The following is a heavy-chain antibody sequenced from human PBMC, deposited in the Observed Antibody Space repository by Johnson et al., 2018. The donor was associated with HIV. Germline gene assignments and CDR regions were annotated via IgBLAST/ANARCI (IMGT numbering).Heavy chain of an antibody. Sequence: VQLVESGGGLVQPGGSLRLSCAASGFTFSDYYMSWIRQAPGKGLEWVSAISGSGGSTYYADSVKGRFTISRDNSKNTLYLQMKSLRAEDTAVYYCAKTQWELLGVGAFDIWGQGTMVTVSS. J-gene: IGHJ3*02. CDR3: AKTQWELLGVGAFDI. D-gene: IGHD1-26*01. CDR2: ISGSGGST. V-gene: IGHV3-23*04. CDR1: GFTFSDYY.